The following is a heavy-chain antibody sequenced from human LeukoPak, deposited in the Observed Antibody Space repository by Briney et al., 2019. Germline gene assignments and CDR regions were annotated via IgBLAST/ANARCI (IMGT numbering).Heavy chain of an antibody. CDR2: IKQDGREI. CDR3: ARDKRVGATYFDY. CDR1: GFTLSSYW. Sequence: GGSLRLSCAASGFTLSSYWMSWVRQAPGKGLEWVANIKQDGREIYYVDSVKGRFTISRDNAKNSLYLQMNSLRAEDTAVYYCARDKRVGATYFDYWGQGTLVTVSS. V-gene: IGHV3-7*01. D-gene: IGHD1-26*01. J-gene: IGHJ4*02.